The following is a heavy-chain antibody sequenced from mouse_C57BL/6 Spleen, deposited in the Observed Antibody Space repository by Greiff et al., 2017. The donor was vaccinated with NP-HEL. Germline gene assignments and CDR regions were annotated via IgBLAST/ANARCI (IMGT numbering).Heavy chain of an antibody. Sequence: VQLQQPGAELVMPGASVKLSCKASGYTFTSYWMHWVKQRPGQGLEWIGEIDPSDSYTNYNQKFKGKSTLTVDKSSSTAYMQLSSLTSEDSAVYYCARSRTVVATGYFDVWGTGTTVTVSS. CDR1: GYTFTSYW. V-gene: IGHV1-69*01. CDR3: ARSRTVVATGYFDV. D-gene: IGHD1-1*01. CDR2: IDPSDSYT. J-gene: IGHJ1*03.